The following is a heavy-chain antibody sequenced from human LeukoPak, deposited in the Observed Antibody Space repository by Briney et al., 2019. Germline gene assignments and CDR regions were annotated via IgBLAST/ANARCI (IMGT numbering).Heavy chain of an antibody. CDR1: GFTFSDYY. CDR3: GKGRDSSSWYAFDY. CDR2: VSGSGGST. D-gene: IGHD6-13*01. J-gene: IGHJ4*02. Sequence: PGGSLRLSCAASGFTFSDYYMSWIRQAPGKGLEWVSAVSGSGGSTYYANSVKGRFTISRDNSKNTLYLQMNSLRAEDTAVYYCGKGRDSSSWYAFDYWGQGTLVTVSS. V-gene: IGHV3-23*01.